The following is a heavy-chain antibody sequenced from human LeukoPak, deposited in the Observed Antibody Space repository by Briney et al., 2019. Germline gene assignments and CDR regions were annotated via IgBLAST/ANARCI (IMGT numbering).Heavy chain of an antibody. CDR3: ARCIASSGYLDAFDI. D-gene: IGHD3-22*01. J-gene: IGHJ3*02. CDR1: GFTFSSYW. Sequence: GGSLRLSCAASGFTFSSYWMSWVRQAPGQGLEWVANIKHDGSEKFYVDSVKSRFTISRDNAKNSLYLQMTSLRAEDTAVYYCARCIASSGYLDAFDIWGQGTMVTVSS. V-gene: IGHV3-7*05. CDR2: IKHDGSEK.